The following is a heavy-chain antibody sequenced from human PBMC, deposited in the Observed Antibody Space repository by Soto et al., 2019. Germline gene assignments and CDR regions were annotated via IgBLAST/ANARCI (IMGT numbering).Heavy chain of an antibody. CDR2: ISGSGGST. Sequence: GSLRLSCAASGFTFSSYAMSWVRQAPGKGLEWVSSISGSGGSTYYADSVKGRFIISRDNSKSTLYLQMNSLRAEDTAVDYCATGTFNFDTWGQGTLVTVSS. CDR1: GFTFSSYA. J-gene: IGHJ4*02. CDR3: ATGTFNFDT. V-gene: IGHV3-23*01.